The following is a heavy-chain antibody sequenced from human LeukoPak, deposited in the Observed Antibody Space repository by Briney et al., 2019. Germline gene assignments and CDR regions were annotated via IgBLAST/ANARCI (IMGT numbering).Heavy chain of an antibody. D-gene: IGHD5-12*01. Sequence: QTGGSLRLSCAASGFTFSSYSMNWVRQAPGKGLEWVAHINQDGSKEYYMDSVKARFTISRDNAKNSLSLQMNSLRAEDTAVYYCVRDGGVSGYDLLDYWGQGTLVTVSS. CDR2: INQDGSKE. CDR1: GFTFSSYS. CDR3: VRDGGVSGYDLLDY. J-gene: IGHJ4*02. V-gene: IGHV3-7*01.